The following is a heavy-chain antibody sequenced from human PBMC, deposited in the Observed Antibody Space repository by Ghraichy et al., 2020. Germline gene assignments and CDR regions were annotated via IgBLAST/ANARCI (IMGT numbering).Heavy chain of an antibody. D-gene: IGHD6-6*01. Sequence: SETLSLTCAVYGGSFSGYYWSWIRQPPGKGLEWIGEINHSGSTNYNPSLKSRVTISVDTSKNQFSLKLSSVTAADTAVYYCARVRRYSSSADYWGQGTLVTVSS. CDR2: INHSGST. CDR1: GGSFSGYY. CDR3: ARVRRYSSSADY. J-gene: IGHJ4*02. V-gene: IGHV4-34*01.